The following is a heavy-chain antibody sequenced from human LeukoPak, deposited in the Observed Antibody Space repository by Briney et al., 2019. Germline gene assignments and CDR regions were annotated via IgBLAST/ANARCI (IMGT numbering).Heavy chain of an antibody. Sequence: GGSLRLSCAASGFTFDDYAMHWVRQAPGKGLEWVSGITWNRDNIGYGDSVKGRFTISRDNAKNSLYLQMNSLRAEDMALYYCAKDIAPIFGVVTYFDYWGQGTLVTVSS. D-gene: IGHD3-3*01. CDR3: AKDIAPIFGVVTYFDY. CDR2: ITWNRDNI. CDR1: GFTFDDYA. V-gene: IGHV3-9*03. J-gene: IGHJ4*02.